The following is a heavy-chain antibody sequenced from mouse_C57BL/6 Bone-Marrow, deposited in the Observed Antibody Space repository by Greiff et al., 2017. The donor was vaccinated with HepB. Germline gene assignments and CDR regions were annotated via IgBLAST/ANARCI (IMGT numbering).Heavy chain of an antibody. Sequence: VQLQQSGAELVRPGASVKLSCTSSGFNIKDDYMHWVKQRPEQGLEWIGWIDPENGDTEYAPKFQGKATITADTSSNTAYLQLSSLTSEDTAVYYCTTSFPTVVANAMDYWGQGTSVTVSS. CDR2: IDPENGDT. V-gene: IGHV14-4*01. CDR3: TTSFPTVVANAMDY. J-gene: IGHJ4*01. D-gene: IGHD1-1*01. CDR1: GFNIKDDY.